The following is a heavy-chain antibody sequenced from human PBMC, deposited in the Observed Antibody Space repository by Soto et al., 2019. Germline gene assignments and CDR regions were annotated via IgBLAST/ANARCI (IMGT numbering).Heavy chain of an antibody. D-gene: IGHD3-3*01. CDR1: GASVTSGDYY. J-gene: IGHJ4*02. CDR3: ARGGLYDLWSGLFD. V-gene: IGHV4-30-4*01. Sequence: SETLSLTCTVSGASVTSGDYYWNWIRQTPGTGLEWLGYMHDSGTTSYNPSLKGRVTISRDTSKNQFSLKLTSVSAADTAVYFCARGGLYDLWSGLFDWGQGIRVNV. CDR2: MHDSGTT.